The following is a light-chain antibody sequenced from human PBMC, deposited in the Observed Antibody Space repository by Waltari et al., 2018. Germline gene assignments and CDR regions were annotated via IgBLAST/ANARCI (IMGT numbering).Light chain of an antibody. CDR3: QHYDSYQYA. V-gene: IGKV1-5*03. CDR1: ESVNRH. CDR2: KAS. Sequence: IQVTQYPSPLSASVGDRVNITCRTSESVNRHLAWYQQKPGRDPNLLIYKASTLETVAPSKFSGSGSGTEFSLTITNLQRDDFATYFCQHYDSYQYAFGPGTKLEIK. J-gene: IGKJ2*01.